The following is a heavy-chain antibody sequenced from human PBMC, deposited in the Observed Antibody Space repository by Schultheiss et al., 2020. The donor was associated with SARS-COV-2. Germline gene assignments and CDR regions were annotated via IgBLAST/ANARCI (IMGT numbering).Heavy chain of an antibody. J-gene: IGHJ5*02. D-gene: IGHD3-3*01. Sequence: ASVKVSCKAFGYTFSSYGVSWVRQAPGQGLEWMGWISAYNGNTNYAQKLQGRVTMTMDTLTTTAYMELRSLITDDTAVYYCAKCGDYWNGDYRLPFDPWGQGALVTVSS. CDR2: ISAYNGNT. CDR1: GYTFSSYG. V-gene: IGHV1-18*04. CDR3: AKCGDYWNGDYRLPFDP.